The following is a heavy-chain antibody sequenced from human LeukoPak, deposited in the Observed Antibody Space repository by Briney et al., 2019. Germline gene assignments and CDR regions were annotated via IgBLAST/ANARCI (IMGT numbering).Heavy chain of an antibody. CDR2: IIPIFGTA. J-gene: IGHJ3*02. CDR1: GGTFSSYA. Sequence: ASVKVSCKVSGGTFSSYAISWVRQAPGQGLEWMGGIIPIFGTANYAQKFQGRVTITADESTSTAYMELSSLRSEDTAVYYCARGSYSSGWYSWGLDAFDIWGQGTMVTVSS. V-gene: IGHV1-69*13. CDR3: ARGSYSSGWYSWGLDAFDI. D-gene: IGHD6-19*01.